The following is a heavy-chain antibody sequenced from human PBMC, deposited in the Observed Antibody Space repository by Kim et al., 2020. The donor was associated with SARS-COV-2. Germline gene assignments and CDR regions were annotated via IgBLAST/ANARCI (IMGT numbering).Heavy chain of an antibody. Sequence: GGSLRLSCAASGFTFSSYSMNWVRQAPGKGLEWVSSISSSSSYIYYADSVKGRFTISRDNAKNSLYLQMNSLRAEDTAVYYCASCSSWYSDVCYYGMDVWGQGTTVTVSS. J-gene: IGHJ6*02. CDR2: ISSSSSYI. CDR1: GFTFSSYS. V-gene: IGHV3-21*01. D-gene: IGHD6-13*01. CDR3: ASCSSWYSDVCYYGMDV.